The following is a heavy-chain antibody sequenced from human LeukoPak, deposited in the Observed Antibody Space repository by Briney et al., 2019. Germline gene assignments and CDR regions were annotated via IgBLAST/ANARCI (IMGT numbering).Heavy chain of an antibody. D-gene: IGHD3-10*01. CDR3: ARDYRYYYGSGSYPGAFDI. V-gene: IGHV4-31*03. Sequence: TLSLICTVSGGSISSAGYYWSWIRQHPGKDLERIGYIDYSGSTYYNPSLKSRVTISVDTSKNQFSLKLSSVTAADTAVYYCARDYRYYYGSGSYPGAFDIWGQGTMVTVSS. CDR1: GGSISSAGYY. CDR2: IDYSGST. J-gene: IGHJ3*02.